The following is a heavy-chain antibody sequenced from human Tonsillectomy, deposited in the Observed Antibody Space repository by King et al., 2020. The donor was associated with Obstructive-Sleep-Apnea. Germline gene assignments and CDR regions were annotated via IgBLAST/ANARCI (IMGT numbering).Heavy chain of an antibody. CDR1: GFTFSSYA. CDR2: ISSDGSNK. V-gene: IGHV3-30-3*01. J-gene: IGHJ4*02. Sequence: VQLVESGGGVVQPGRSLRLSCAGSGFTFSSYALHWVRQAPGQGLEGVAVISSDGSNKYYADSVKGRFTISRDNSKNTLYLQMDSLRPEDTAVFYCAGDPCGGITIVRGVKGDLDYWGQGTLVTVSS. D-gene: IGHD3-10*01. CDR3: AGDPCGGITIVRGVKGDLDY.